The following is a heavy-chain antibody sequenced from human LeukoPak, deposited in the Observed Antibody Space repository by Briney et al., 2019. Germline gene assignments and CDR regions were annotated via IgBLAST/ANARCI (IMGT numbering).Heavy chain of an antibody. CDR2: IYYTGST. Sequence: SETLSLTCTVSGGSISSNSYYWRWIRQPPGKGLEWVGSIYYTGSTYYHPSLKGRVTISVDTYKNQCSLKLSSVTAADAAVYYCARRRGWYPVDYWGQGTLVTVSS. CDR3: ARRRGWYPVDY. D-gene: IGHD6-19*01. V-gene: IGHV4-39*01. CDR1: GGSISSNSYY. J-gene: IGHJ4*02.